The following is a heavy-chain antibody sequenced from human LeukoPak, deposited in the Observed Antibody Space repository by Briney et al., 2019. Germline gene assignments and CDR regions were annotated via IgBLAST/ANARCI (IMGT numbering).Heavy chain of an antibody. J-gene: IGHJ4*02. CDR3: ATVGRLHYVLED. Sequence: ASVNVSCKTSGHTFPKNGIAWVRPAPGQGLEWMGWVVGHNGHTKYAQRFQGRVIMTTDTSTSTAYMELRSLKSDDTAIYYCATVGRLHYVLEDWGQGTLVTVSS. D-gene: IGHD3-3*01. CDR1: GHTFPKNG. V-gene: IGHV1-18*01. CDR2: VVGHNGHT.